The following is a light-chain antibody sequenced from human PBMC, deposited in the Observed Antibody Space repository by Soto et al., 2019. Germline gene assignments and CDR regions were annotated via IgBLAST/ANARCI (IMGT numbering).Light chain of an antibody. V-gene: IGKV1-12*01. CDR2: AAS. CDR1: QGISSR. J-gene: IGKJ4*01. CDR3: LQADSFPLT. Sequence: DIQMTQSPSSVSASVGDRVTITCRASQGISSRLAWYQQKPGKAPNLLIYAASRLQSGVPSRFSGTGSGTDFTLTISSLQPEDFAIYYCLQADSFPLTFGGGTKVEVK.